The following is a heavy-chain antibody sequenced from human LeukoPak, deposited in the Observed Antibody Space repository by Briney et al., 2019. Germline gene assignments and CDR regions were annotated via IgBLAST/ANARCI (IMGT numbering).Heavy chain of an antibody. J-gene: IGHJ4*02. CDR3: ARSGGYYREDY. D-gene: IGHD3-22*01. V-gene: IGHV3-33*01. Sequence: GGSLRLSCAASGFTFSSYGMHWVRQAPGKGLEWVAVIWYDGSNKYYADSVKGRFTISRDNSKNTLYLQMNSLRAEDTAVYYCARSGGYYREDYWGQGTLVTVSS. CDR2: IWYDGSNK. CDR1: GFTFSSYG.